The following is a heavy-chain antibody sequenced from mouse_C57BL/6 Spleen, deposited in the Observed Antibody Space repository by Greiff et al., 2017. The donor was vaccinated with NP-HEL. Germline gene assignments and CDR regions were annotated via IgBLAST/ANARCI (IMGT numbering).Heavy chain of an antibody. Sequence: QVQLQQPGAELVKPGASVKLSCKASGYTFTSYWMHWVKQRPGQGLEWIGMIHPNSGSTNYNEKFKSKATLTVDKSSSTADMQLSSLTSEDSAVYYCAMDTTVAGYFDYWGQGTTLTVSS. CDR2: IHPNSGST. D-gene: IGHD1-1*01. V-gene: IGHV1-64*01. CDR3: AMDTTVAGYFDY. CDR1: GYTFTSYW. J-gene: IGHJ2*01.